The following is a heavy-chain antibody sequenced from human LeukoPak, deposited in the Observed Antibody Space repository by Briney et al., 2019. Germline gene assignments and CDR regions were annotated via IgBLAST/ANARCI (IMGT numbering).Heavy chain of an antibody. CDR3: ARVRYSGSYLDAFDI. CDR2: IIPIFGTA. J-gene: IGHJ3*02. V-gene: IGHV1-69*05. Sequence: SEKVSCKASGGTFSSYAISWVRQAPGQGLEWMGRIIPIFGTANYAQKFQGRVTITTDESTSTAYMELSSLRSEDTAVYYCARVRYSGSYLDAFDIWGQGTMVTVSS. D-gene: IGHD1-26*01. CDR1: GGTFSSYA.